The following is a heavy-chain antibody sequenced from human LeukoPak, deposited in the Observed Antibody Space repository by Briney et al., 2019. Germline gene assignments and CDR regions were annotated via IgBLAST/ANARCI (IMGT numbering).Heavy chain of an antibody. V-gene: IGHV1-2*02. CDR2: INPNSGGS. CDR3: ARGFPPRRSYDSSGYYSYYFDY. CDR1: GYTFTGYY. D-gene: IGHD3-22*01. Sequence: ASVKVSCKASGYTFTGYYMHWVRQAPGQGLEWMGWINPNSGGSNYAQKFQGRVTMTRDTSISTAYMERSRLRSDDTAVYYCARGFPPRRSYDSSGYYSYYFDYWGQGNLVTVSS. J-gene: IGHJ4*02.